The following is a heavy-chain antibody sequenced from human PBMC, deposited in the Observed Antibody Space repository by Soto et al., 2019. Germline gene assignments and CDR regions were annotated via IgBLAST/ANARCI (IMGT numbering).Heavy chain of an antibody. Sequence: QVQLQESGPGLVKPSQTLSLTCTVSGGSISSGDYYWSWIRQPPGKGLEWIGYIYYSGSTYYNPSLKSRVTISVDTSKNQFSLKLSSVTAADTAVYYCARDQPYGKNDYYGMDVWGQGTTVTVSS. V-gene: IGHV4-30-4*01. CDR3: ARDQPYGKNDYYGMDV. J-gene: IGHJ6*02. CDR1: GGSISSGDYY. CDR2: IYYSGST. D-gene: IGHD4-17*01.